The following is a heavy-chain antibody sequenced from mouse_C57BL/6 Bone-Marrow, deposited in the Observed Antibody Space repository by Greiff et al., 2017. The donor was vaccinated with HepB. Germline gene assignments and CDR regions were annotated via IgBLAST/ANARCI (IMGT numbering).Heavy chain of an antibody. J-gene: IGHJ3*01. CDR2: IDPENGDT. D-gene: IGHD2-4*01. CDR1: GFNIKDDY. CDR3: TKYDYDAAWFAY. V-gene: IGHV14-4*01. Sequence: EVQLQQSGAELVRPGASVKLSCTASGFNIKDDYMHWVKQRPEQGLEWIGWIDPENGDTEYASKFQGKAPITADTSSNTAYLQLSSLTSEDTAVYYCTKYDYDAAWFAYWGQGTLVTVSA.